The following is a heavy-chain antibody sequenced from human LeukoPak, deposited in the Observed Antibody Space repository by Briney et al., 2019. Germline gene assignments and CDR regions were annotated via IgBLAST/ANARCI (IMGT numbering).Heavy chain of an antibody. D-gene: IGHD3-16*01. CDR2: INHSGST. J-gene: IGHJ4*02. V-gene: IGHV4-39*07. CDR3: ARRWGLRDY. Sequence: SETLSLTCTVSGGSISSSSYYWGWIRQPPGKGLEWIGEINHSGSTNYNPSLKSRVTISVDTSKNQFSLKLSSVTAADTAVYYCARRWGLRDYWGQGTLVTVSS. CDR1: GGSISSSSYY.